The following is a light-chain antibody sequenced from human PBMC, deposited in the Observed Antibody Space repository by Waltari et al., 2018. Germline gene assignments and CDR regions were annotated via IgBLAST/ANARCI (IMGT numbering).Light chain of an antibody. CDR1: SSDAGSYNL. CDR3: CSYAGSSAPRV. Sequence: QSALPQPASVSGSPGPSITLSCTASSSDAGSYNLSTWYQQHPGKAPKLMIYEGSKRPSGVSNRCSGSKSDNTASLTISGLQAEDEAHYYCCSYAGSSAPRVFGGGTKLTVL. J-gene: IGLJ3*02. CDR2: EGS. V-gene: IGLV2-23*01.